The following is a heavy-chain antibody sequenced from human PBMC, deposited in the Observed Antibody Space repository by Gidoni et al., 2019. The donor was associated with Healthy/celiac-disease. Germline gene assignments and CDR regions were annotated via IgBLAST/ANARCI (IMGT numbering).Heavy chain of an antibody. Sequence: QVQLQESCPGLVKPSQTLSLTCTFSGSSISSGGYYWSWIRQHPGKGLEWIGYIYYSGSTYYNPSLKSRVTISVETSKNQFSLKLRSVTAADTAVYYCARVIFGVGSKFDPWGQGTLVTVSS. CDR3: ARVIFGVGSKFDP. CDR2: IYYSGST. J-gene: IGHJ5*02. CDR1: GSSISSGGYY. V-gene: IGHV4-31*03. D-gene: IGHD3-3*01.